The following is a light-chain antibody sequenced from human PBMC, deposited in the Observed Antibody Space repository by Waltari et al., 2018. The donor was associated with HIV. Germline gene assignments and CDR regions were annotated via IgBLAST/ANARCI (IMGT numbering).Light chain of an antibody. Sequence: QSALTQPASVSGSPGQSITISCTGSSSDVGYNVVSWYQQHPGKVPKLLISEVNKRPSGVSNRFSCSKSGNTASLTSSGLQAEDEADYYCCSYSITSTSVLFGGGTKVTVV. CDR2: EVN. CDR1: SSDVGYNV. CDR3: CSYSITSTSVL. J-gene: IGLJ2*01. V-gene: IGLV2-23*02.